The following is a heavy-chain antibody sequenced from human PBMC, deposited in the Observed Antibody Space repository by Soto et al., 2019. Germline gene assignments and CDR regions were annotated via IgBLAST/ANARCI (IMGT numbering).Heavy chain of an antibody. Sequence: GGSLRLSCAASGFTFSLFWMHWVRQVPGKGLVWVSRINKDGSFTNYADSVKGRFTISRDNAKTTLYLQMSSLGAEDTAVYYCAASLSGDPYPLDYWGQGALVTVSS. CDR2: INKDGSFT. V-gene: IGHV3-74*01. CDR1: GFTFSLFW. D-gene: IGHD7-27*01. CDR3: AASLSGDPYPLDY. J-gene: IGHJ4*02.